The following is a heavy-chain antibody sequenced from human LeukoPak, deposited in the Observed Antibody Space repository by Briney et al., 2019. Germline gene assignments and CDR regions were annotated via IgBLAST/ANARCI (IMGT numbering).Heavy chain of an antibody. CDR1: GFSFGAYA. CDR3: AKDIGPLTYHYDTSGYSGAFDY. J-gene: IGHJ4*02. D-gene: IGHD3-22*01. CDR2: INWNSGII. Sequence: GRSLRLSCAASGFSFGAYAMHWVRQAPGKGLEWVSSINWNSGIIDYADSVKGRLTISRDNAKNSLYLQMNSLRAEDTAFYYCAKDIGPLTYHYDTSGYSGAFDYWGQGTLVTVSS. V-gene: IGHV3-9*01.